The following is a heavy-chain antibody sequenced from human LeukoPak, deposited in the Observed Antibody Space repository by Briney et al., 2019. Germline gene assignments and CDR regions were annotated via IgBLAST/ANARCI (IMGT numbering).Heavy chain of an antibody. CDR2: ISGSGSTI. Sequence: GGSLRLSCAASGFTFSSYEMNWVRQARGKGLEWVSYISGSGSTIFYADSVKGRFTISRDNAKNSLYLQMNSLRVEDTAVYYCAREYPDNGDGWGYWGQGTLVTVSS. J-gene: IGHJ4*02. V-gene: IGHV3-48*03. D-gene: IGHD1-1*01. CDR3: AREYPDNGDGWGY. CDR1: GFTFSSYE.